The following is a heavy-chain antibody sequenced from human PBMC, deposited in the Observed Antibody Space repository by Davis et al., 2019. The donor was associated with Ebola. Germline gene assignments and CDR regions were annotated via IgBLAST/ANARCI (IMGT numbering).Heavy chain of an antibody. CDR1: GFTFSSYG. V-gene: IGHV3-33*01. Sequence: GESLKISCAASGFTFSSYGMHWVRQAPGKGLEWVAVIWYDGSNKHYADSVKGRFTISRDNSKNTLYLQMNSLRAEDTAVYYCARDYRFGYRENYFDYWGQGTLVTVSS. CDR3: ARDYRFGYRENYFDY. J-gene: IGHJ4*02. D-gene: IGHD5-24*01. CDR2: IWYDGSNK.